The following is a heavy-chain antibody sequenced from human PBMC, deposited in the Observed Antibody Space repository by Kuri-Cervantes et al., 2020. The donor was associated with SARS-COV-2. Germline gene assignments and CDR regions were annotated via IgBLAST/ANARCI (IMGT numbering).Heavy chain of an antibody. CDR3: ARDPSMARWWHFDL. CDR2: IYTSGST. D-gene: IGHD2/OR15-2a*01. V-gene: IGHV4-61*02. Sequence: SETLSLTCTVSGGSISSGSYYWSWIRQPAGKGLEWIGRIYTSGSTNYNPSLKSRVTISVDTSKNQFSLKLSSVTAADTAVYYCARDPSMARWWHFDLWGRGTLVTVSS. CDR1: GGSISSGSYY. J-gene: IGHJ2*01.